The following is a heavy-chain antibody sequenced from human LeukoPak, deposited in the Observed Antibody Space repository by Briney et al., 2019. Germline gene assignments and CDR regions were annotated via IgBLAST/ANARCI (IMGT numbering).Heavy chain of an antibody. V-gene: IGHV4-34*01. Sequence: SETLSLTCAVYGGSFSGYYWSWIRQPPGKGLEWIGEINHSGSTNYNPSLKSRVTISVDTSKNQFSLNLTAVTAADTAVYYCARNFDTSGYYVFFDYWGQGALVTVSS. D-gene: IGHD3-22*01. J-gene: IGHJ4*02. CDR2: INHSGST. CDR1: GGSFSGYY. CDR3: ARNFDTSGYYVFFDY.